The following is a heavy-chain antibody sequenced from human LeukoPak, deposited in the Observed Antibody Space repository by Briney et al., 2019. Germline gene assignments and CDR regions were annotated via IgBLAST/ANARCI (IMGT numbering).Heavy chain of an antibody. CDR3: ARQNYYGSGSYTDP. D-gene: IGHD3-10*01. CDR1: GGSISSYY. CDR2: IYTSGST. J-gene: IGHJ5*02. V-gene: IGHV4-4*09. Sequence: PSETLSLTYTVSGGSISSYYWSWIRQPPGKGLEWIGYIYTSGSTNYNPSLKSRVTISVDTSKNQFSLKLSSVTAADTAVYYCARQNYYGSGSYTDPWGQGTLVTVSS.